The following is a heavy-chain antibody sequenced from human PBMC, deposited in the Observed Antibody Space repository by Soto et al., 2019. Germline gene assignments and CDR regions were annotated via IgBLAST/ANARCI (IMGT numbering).Heavy chain of an antibody. Sequence: EVYLAQSGAEVKKPGESLKISCKGSGYNFNRYWIGWVRQMPGKGXEWMGVIYPGDSDTRYSPSLQGQVTISADKSSSAAYLQWSSLQASDTATYYCARSLVNGTYEAFDIWGQGTMVTVSS. D-gene: IGHD6-13*01. CDR2: IYPGDSDT. V-gene: IGHV5-51*03. J-gene: IGHJ3*02. CDR3: ARSLVNGTYEAFDI. CDR1: GYNFNRYW.